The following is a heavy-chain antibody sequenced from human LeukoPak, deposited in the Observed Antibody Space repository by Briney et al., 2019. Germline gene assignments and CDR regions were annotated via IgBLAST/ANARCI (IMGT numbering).Heavy chain of an antibody. J-gene: IGHJ5*02. Sequence: ASVKVSCKVSGYTLTELSMHWVRQAPGKGLEWMGGFDPEDGETIYAQKFQGRVTMTEDTSTYTAYMALSSLRSEVTAVYYCATKGLVPAPRYNWFDPWGQGTLVTVSS. V-gene: IGHV1-24*01. D-gene: IGHD2-2*01. CDR1: GYTLTELS. CDR3: ATKGLVPAPRYNWFDP. CDR2: FDPEDGET.